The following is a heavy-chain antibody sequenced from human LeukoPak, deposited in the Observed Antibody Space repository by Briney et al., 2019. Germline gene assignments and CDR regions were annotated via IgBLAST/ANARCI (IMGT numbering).Heavy chain of an antibody. D-gene: IGHD5-12*01. CDR1: GGSFSGYY. J-gene: IGHJ4*02. CDR3: ARRIVATIARYYFDY. V-gene: IGHV4-34*01. CDR2: INHSGST. Sequence: SETLSLTCAVYGGSFSGYYWSWIRQPPGKGLEWIGEINHSGSTNYNPSLKSRVTISVDTSKNQFSLKLSSVTAADTAVYYCARRIVATIARYYFDYWGQGTLVTVSS.